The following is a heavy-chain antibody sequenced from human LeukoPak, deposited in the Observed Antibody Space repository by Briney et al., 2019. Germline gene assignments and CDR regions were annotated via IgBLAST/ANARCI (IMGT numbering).Heavy chain of an antibody. CDR3: ARRSETAMVTSEFDY. CDR2: IYPGDSDT. CDR1: GYTFNTYW. J-gene: IGHJ4*02. V-gene: IGHV5-51*01. Sequence: GESLKISCKGSGYTFNTYWIGWVRQMPGKGLEWMGIIYPGDSDTRYVPSFQGQVTISADKSISTAYLQWSSLKASDTAMYYCARRSETAMVTSEFDYWGQGTLVTVSS. D-gene: IGHD5-18*01.